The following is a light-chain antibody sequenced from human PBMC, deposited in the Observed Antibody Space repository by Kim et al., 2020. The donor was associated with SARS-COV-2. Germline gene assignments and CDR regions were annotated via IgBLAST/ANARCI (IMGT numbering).Light chain of an antibody. CDR3: AAWDESLDGFLV. J-gene: IGLJ2*01. CDR2: SNS. V-gene: IGLV1-44*01. CDR1: RCNIGINP. Sequence: QSVIISSSGSRCNIGINPVNWYQHVPETAPKRLIYSNSDRSSGVPDRFTAAKSDTSAALAISGLQSEDETTYYCAAWDESLDGFLVFGGGTQLTVL.